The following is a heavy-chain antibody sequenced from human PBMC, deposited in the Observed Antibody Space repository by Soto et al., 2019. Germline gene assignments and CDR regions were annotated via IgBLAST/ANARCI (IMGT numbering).Heavy chain of an antibody. CDR1: GGSVSGVDYF. CDR2: IYYTGIT. J-gene: IGHJ5*02. D-gene: IGHD2-21*01. V-gene: IGHV4-30-4*01. CDR3: ARVERKGIISWFDP. Sequence: PSETLSLTCTVSGGSVSGVDYFWSWIRQSPGKGLEWIGYIYYTGITHLNPSLKSRLTMAVDTSKNEFSLKLTSVSAADTAVYFCARVERKGIISWFDPWGQGTPVTVPQ.